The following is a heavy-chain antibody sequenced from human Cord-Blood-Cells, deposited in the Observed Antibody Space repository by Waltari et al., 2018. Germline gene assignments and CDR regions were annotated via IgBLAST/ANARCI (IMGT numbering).Heavy chain of an antibody. J-gene: IGHJ4*02. Sequence: EVQLVESGGGLVKPGGSLRLSCAASGFTFSSYSMNWVRQAPGKGLEGFSSISSSSSYIYYADSVKGRFTISRDNAKNSLYLQMNSLRAEDTAVYYCARGRSSYYFDYWGQGTLVTVSS. V-gene: IGHV3-21*01. CDR3: ARGRSSYYFDY. CDR1: GFTFSSYS. CDR2: ISSSSSYI. D-gene: IGHD6-13*01.